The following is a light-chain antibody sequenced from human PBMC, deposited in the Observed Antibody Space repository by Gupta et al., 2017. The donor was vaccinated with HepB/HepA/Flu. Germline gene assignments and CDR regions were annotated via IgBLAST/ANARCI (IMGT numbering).Light chain of an antibody. CDR3: YSATDNNLGV. Sequence: SYELTQPSSVSVSPGQAARITCSGDVLAKKICSVVPAEARPGPCAVIYKDSERPSGNPERVSGSSSGTTVTLTISGAQVEDEADYYCYSATDNNLGVLGGGTKLTVL. J-gene: IGLJ2*01. CDR1: VLAKKI. V-gene: IGLV3-27*01. CDR2: KDS.